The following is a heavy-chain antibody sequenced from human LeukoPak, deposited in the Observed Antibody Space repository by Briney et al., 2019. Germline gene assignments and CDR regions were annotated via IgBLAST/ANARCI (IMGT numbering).Heavy chain of an antibody. J-gene: IGHJ4*02. D-gene: IGHD3-10*01. CDR3: AKAPYGSGSYYIYYFDY. Sequence: GGSLRLSCAASGFTFSIYAMSWVRQAPGKGLEWVSDISGSGGLTYYADSVRGRFTISRDNSKNTLYLQMNSLRAEDTAVYYCAKAPYGSGSYYIYYFDYWGQGTLVTVSS. CDR1: GFTFSIYA. CDR2: ISGSGGLT. V-gene: IGHV3-23*01.